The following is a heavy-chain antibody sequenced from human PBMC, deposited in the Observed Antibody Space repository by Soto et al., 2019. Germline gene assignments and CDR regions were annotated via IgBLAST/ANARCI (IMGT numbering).Heavy chain of an antibody. J-gene: IGHJ4*02. CDR2: ISAYNGNT. D-gene: IGHD3-22*01. V-gene: IGHV1-18*04. CDR1: GYTFTSYG. Sequence: GASVNVSCKASGYTFTSYGISWVRPAPGQGLEWMGWISAYNGNTNYAQKLQGRVTMTTDTSTSTAYMELRSLRSDDTAVYYCARLEDSSGYGDFGYWGQGTLVTVSS. CDR3: ARLEDSSGYGDFGY.